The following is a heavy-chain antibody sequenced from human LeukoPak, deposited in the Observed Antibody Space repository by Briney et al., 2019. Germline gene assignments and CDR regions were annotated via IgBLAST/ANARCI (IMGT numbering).Heavy chain of an antibody. CDR2: MNPQRGKT. CDR3: ARGYSIDCSSTSCFRYLNWFDP. V-gene: IGHV1-8*01. D-gene: IGHD2-2*01. CDR1: GYTFTTYE. Sequence: ASVKVSCTASGYTFTTYEINWVRQAPGQELEWIGWMNPQRGKTGYAQKFQGRVTMTRNTSISTAYMELSSLRSEDTAVYYCARGYSIDCSSTSCFRYLNWFDPWGQGTLVTVSS. J-gene: IGHJ5*02.